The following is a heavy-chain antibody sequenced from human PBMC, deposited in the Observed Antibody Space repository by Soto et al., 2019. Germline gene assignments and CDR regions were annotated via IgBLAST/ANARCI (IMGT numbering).Heavy chain of an antibody. Sequence: PGGSLRLSCAASGFTFSSYSMNWVRQAPGKGLERVSSISSSSSYIYYADSVKGRFTISRDNAKNSLYLQMNSLRAEDTAVYYCASGQGGPPLYNWFDPWGQGTLVTVSS. D-gene: IGHD1-26*01. CDR1: GFTFSSYS. CDR3: ASGQGGPPLYNWFDP. CDR2: ISSSSSYI. V-gene: IGHV3-21*01. J-gene: IGHJ5*02.